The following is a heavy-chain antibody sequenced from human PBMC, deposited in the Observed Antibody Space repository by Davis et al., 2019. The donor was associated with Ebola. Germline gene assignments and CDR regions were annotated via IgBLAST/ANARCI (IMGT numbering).Heavy chain of an antibody. CDR2: IYYSGST. V-gene: IGHV4-59*01. D-gene: IGHD6-13*01. CDR3: ATAPKPRANRQLDHWV. J-gene: IGHJ4*02. Sequence: SETLSLTCTVSGGSISSYYWSWIRQPPGKGLEWIGYIYYSGSTNYNPSLKSRVTISVDTSKNQFSLKLSSVTAADTAVYYCATAPKPRANRQLDHWVWGQGTLVTVSS. CDR1: GGSISSYY.